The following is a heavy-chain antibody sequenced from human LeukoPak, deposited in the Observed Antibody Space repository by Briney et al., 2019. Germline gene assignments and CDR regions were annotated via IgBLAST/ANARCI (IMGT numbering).Heavy chain of an antibody. V-gene: IGHV5-10-1*01. J-gene: IGHJ4*02. CDR3: ARERWLVGPDY. CDR2: IDPSDSYT. CDR1: GDTFTIYW. Sequence: PGGSLRLSRKGSGDTFTIYWSNWVRQMPGKGLERMGRIDPSDSYTNYSPSFQGHVTMSTDRSIGTAYLQFNSVKLSDAAMYYCARERWLVGPDYWGQGTLVTVSS. D-gene: IGHD6-19*01.